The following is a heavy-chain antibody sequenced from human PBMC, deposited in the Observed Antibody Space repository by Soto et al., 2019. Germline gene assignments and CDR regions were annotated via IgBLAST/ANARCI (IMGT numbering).Heavy chain of an antibody. CDR1: GFSLDTSGVG. V-gene: IGHV2-5*02. CDR2: IYWDDDK. CDR3: SHMESRVASYGMDV. D-gene: IGHD3-3*01. J-gene: IGHJ6*02. Sequence: QITLKESGPTLVKPTQTLTLTCTFSGFSLDTSGVGVGWIRQPPGKALEWLTLIYWDDDKRYSPSLRSRLTITKDTSKNQVVLTMTNTDPVDTATYYCSHMESRVASYGMDVWGQGTTVTVSS.